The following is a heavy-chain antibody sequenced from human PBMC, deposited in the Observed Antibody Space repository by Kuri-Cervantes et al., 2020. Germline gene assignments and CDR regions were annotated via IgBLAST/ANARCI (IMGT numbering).Heavy chain of an antibody. D-gene: IGHD2-2*01. CDR2: IIPIFGTA. J-gene: IGHJ3*02. CDR1: GYTFSNYA. V-gene: IGHV1-69*13. Sequence: SVKVSCKASGYTFSNYAMHWVRQAPGQGLEWMGGIIPIFGTANYAQKFQGRVTITADESTSTAYMELSSLRSEDTAVYYCARVPDIVVVPAAMYDAFDIWGQGTMVTVSS. CDR3: ARVPDIVVVPAAMYDAFDI.